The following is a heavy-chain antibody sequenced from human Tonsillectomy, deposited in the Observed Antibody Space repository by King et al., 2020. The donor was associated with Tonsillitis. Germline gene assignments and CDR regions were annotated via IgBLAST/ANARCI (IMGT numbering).Heavy chain of an antibody. V-gene: IGHV2-5*02. Sequence: TLQESGPTLVKPTQTLTLTCTLSGFSITSSGVGVGWIRQSPGKALEWLALIYWDDDKRYSPSLKSRLVSTKDTSNNQVVLTVTNMDPVDTGTYSCARRQGLYVGNGWNEGVFAFWGQGILVSVSS. D-gene: IGHD1-1*01. CDR2: IYWDDDK. CDR3: ARRQGLYVGNGWNEGVFAF. J-gene: IGHJ4*02. CDR1: GFSITSSGVG.